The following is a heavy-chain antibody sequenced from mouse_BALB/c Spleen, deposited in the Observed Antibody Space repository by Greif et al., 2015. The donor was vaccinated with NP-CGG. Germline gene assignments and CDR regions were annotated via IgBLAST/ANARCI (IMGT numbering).Heavy chain of an antibody. Sequence: VQLQQSGPELVKPGASVKMSCKASGYTFTSYVMHWVKQKPGQGLEWIGYINPYNDGTKYNEKFKGKATLTSDKSSSTAYMELSSLTSEDSAVYYCAGITTVVDYYATDYWGQGTSVTVSS. CDR2: INPYNDGT. CDR3: AGITTVVDYYATDY. CDR1: GYTFTSYV. J-gene: IGHJ4*01. D-gene: IGHD1-1*01. V-gene: IGHV1-14*01.